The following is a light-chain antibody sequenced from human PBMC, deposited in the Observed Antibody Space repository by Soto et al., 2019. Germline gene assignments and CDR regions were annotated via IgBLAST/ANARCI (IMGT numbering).Light chain of an antibody. CDR1: QGISNY. V-gene: IGKV1-27*01. Sequence: DVGQTQSPSSVSASVDDMVTITCRASQGISNYLAWYQQKPGKVPKLLIYAASTLQSGIPSRFSGSGSGTDFTLTISSLQPEDVATYYCQKYDSAPLTFGQGTRLEI. CDR3: QKYDSAPLT. J-gene: IGKJ5*01. CDR2: AAS.